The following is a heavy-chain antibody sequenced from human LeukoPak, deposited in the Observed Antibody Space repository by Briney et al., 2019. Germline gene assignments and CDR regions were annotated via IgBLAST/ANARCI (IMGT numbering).Heavy chain of an antibody. Sequence: GGSLRLSCVASGFTFSNYALSWVRQAPGKGLEWVSSIGGSVNATYYADSVKGRFTISRDNSKNTLYLQMNSLRAEDTAVYYCARDQAFDWFYYYYGMDDWGQGTLVTVSS. CDR3: ARDQAFDWFYYYYGMDD. D-gene: IGHD3-9*01. CDR2: IGGSVNAT. CDR1: GFTFSNYA. V-gene: IGHV3-23*01. J-gene: IGHJ6*02.